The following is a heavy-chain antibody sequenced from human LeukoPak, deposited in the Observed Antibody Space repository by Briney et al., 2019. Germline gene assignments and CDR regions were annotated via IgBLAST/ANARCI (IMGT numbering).Heavy chain of an antibody. D-gene: IGHD3-22*01. CDR1: GFTFSSYS. Sequence: RSGGSLRLSCAASGFTFSSYSMNWVRQAPGKGLEWVSIISSSSSYKYYADSVKGRFTISRDNAKNTLYLQMNSLRAEDTAMYYCARVGYYYDDNCDAFDIWGQGTMVTVSS. CDR2: ISSSSSYK. J-gene: IGHJ3*02. V-gene: IGHV3-21*01. CDR3: ARVGYYYDDNCDAFDI.